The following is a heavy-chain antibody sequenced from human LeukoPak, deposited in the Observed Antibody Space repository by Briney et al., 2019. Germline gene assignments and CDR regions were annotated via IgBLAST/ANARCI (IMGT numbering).Heavy chain of an antibody. Sequence: PGGSLRLSCAASGFTFSSYGMHWVRQAPGKGLEWVAVISYDGSNKYYADSVKGRFTISRDNSKNTLYLQMNSLRAEDTAVYYCATLGKMATIPWGQGTLVTVSS. CDR2: ISYDGSNK. CDR1: GFTFSSYG. V-gene: IGHV3-30*03. D-gene: IGHD5-24*01. J-gene: IGHJ4*02. CDR3: ATLGKMATIP.